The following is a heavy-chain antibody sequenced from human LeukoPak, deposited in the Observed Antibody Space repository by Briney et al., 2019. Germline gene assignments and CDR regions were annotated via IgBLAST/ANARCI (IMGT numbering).Heavy chain of an antibody. J-gene: IGHJ4*02. V-gene: IGHV3-7*03. CDR1: GFTFTTYW. D-gene: IGHD2-8*02. CDR2: INQDGTDK. Sequence: PGGSLRLSCAASGFTFTTYWMSWIRQAPGKGLEWVANINQDGTDKYYVDSVKGRFTFSRDNAQNSLYLQMSSLRVEDTAVYYCVTYSTGLYKGLEFWGQGTQVTVPS. CDR3: VTYSTGLYKGLEF.